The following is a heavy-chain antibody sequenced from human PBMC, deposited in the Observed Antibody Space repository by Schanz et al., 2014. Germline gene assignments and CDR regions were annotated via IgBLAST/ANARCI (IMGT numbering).Heavy chain of an antibody. J-gene: IGHJ6*02. D-gene: IGHD6-6*01. V-gene: IGHV3-23*01. Sequence: EVQLLESGGALEQSGGSLRLSCAASGITFSDYAMSWVRQAPGKGLEWVSTIASGGSHTFYADSVTGRFTISGDNSKNTLFLQMNSLRVEDTAIYYCAKGSMAARPLLPTDYYFYGTDIWGQGTTVTVSS. CDR2: IASGGSHT. CDR3: AKGSMAARPLLPTDYYFYGTDI. CDR1: GITFSDYA.